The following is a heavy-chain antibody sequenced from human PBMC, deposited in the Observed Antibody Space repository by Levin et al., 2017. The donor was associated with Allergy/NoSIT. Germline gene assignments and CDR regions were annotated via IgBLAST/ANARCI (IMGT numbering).Heavy chain of an antibody. Sequence: SGPTLVKPTQTLTLTCTFSGFSLSTSGMCVSWIRQPPGKALEWLARIDWDDDKYYSTSLKTRLTISKDTSKNQVVLTMTNMDPVDTATYYCARILDSKGILNYDYGMDVWGQGTTVTVSS. CDR2: IDWDDDK. V-gene: IGHV2-70*11. J-gene: IGHJ6*02. D-gene: IGHD4-11*01. CDR3: ARILDSKGILNYDYGMDV. CDR1: GFSLSTSGMC.